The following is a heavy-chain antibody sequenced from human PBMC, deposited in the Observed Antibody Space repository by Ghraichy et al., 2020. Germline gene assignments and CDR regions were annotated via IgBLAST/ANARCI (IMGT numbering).Heavy chain of an antibody. J-gene: IGHJ4*02. CDR2: VYYSGTI. Sequence: SETLSLTCTVSGASTSLNYWTWIRQPPGKGLDWIGYVYYSGTINYNPSLKSRVTISMDTSKKQFSLKLESVTAADTAVYYCARLRNTYYYVLDYWGQGSLVTVSS. D-gene: IGHD3-22*01. V-gene: IGHV4-59*08. CDR1: GASTSLNY. CDR3: ARLRNTYYYVLDY.